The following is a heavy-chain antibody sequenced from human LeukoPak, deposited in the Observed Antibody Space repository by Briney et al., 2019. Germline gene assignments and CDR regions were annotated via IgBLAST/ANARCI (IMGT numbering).Heavy chain of an antibody. J-gene: IGHJ4*02. D-gene: IGHD3-10*01. V-gene: IGHV3-30*03. CDR3: ARDGYYYGSGSYYKVDFDY. CDR1: GFTLSTYG. CDR2: ISYEGTIK. Sequence: GRSLRLSCAASGFTLSTYGMHWVRQAPGKGLEWVTFISYEGTIKRYADSVKGRFTISRDNSKNTLYLQMSSLRVDDTALYYCARDGYYYGSGSYYKVDFDYWGQGTLVTVSS.